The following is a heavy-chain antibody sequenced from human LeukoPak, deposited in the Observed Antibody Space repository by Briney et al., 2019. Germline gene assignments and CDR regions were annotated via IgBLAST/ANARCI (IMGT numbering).Heavy chain of an antibody. CDR2: INHSGST. Sequence: SETLSLTCAVYGGSFSGYYWSWIRQPPGKGLEWIGEINHSGSTNYNPSLKSRVTISVDTSKNQFSLKLSSVTAADTAVYYCARGRRPDYWGQGTLVTVSS. D-gene: IGHD1-14*01. CDR1: GGSFSGYY. CDR3: ARGRRPDY. V-gene: IGHV4-34*01. J-gene: IGHJ4*02.